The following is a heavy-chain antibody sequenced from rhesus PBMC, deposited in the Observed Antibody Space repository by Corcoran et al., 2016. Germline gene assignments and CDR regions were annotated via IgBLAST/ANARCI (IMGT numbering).Heavy chain of an antibody. CDR3: ARDSPGGYYYDSGYYDAEYFEF. J-gene: IGHJ1*01. V-gene: IGHV4-169*02. CDR1: GGSISSSY. CDR2: INGSGRSN. Sequence: QLQLQESGSGLVKPSETLSVTCAVSGGSISSSYWRWIRQAPGKGLEWIGYINGSGRSNNYNPSHKVRVTLSVDTSKNQLSLKLSSVTAADTAVYYCARDSPGGYYYDSGYYDAEYFEFWGQGALVTVSS. D-gene: IGHD3-28*01.